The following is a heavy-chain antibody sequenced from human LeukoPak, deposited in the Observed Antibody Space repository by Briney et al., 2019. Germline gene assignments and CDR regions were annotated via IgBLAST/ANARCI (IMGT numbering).Heavy chain of an antibody. Sequence: GGSLRLSCAASGFTFSSYAMHWVRQAPGKGLEWVAVISYDGSNKYYADSVKGRFTISRDNSKNTLYLQMNSLRAEDTAVYYCALYCSSTSCYSDYRGQGTLVTVSS. CDR3: ALYCSSTSCYSDY. CDR1: GFTFSSYA. V-gene: IGHV3-30*04. J-gene: IGHJ4*02. CDR2: ISYDGSNK. D-gene: IGHD2-2*01.